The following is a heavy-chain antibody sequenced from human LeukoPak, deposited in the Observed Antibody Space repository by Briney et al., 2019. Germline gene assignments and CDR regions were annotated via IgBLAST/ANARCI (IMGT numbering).Heavy chain of an antibody. CDR2: SSSSSSYI. D-gene: IGHD6-19*01. J-gene: IGHJ4*02. CDR3: ARALYSSGWYGPAY. V-gene: IGHV3-21*01. Sequence: GGSLRLSCAASGFTFSSYSMNWVRQAPGKGLDWSSSSSSSSSYIYYADSVKGRFTISRDNAKNSLYLQMNSLRAEDTAVYYCARALYSSGWYGPAYWGQGTLVTVSS. CDR1: GFTFSSYS.